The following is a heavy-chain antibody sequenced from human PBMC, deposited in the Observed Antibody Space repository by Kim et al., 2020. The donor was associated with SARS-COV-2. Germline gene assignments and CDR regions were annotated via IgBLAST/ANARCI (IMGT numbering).Heavy chain of an antibody. V-gene: IGHV4-34*01. CDR1: GGSFSGYY. J-gene: IGHJ6*02. CDR3: ARALRVRGPTGVVVPAAIYRGAYGMDV. Sequence: SETLSLTCAVYGGSFSGYYWSWIRQPPGKGLEWIGEINHSGSTNYNPSLKSRVTISVDTSKNQFSLKLSSVTAADTAVYYCARALRVRGPTGVVVPAAIYRGAYGMDVWGQGTTVTVSS. CDR2: INHSGST. D-gene: IGHD2-2*02.